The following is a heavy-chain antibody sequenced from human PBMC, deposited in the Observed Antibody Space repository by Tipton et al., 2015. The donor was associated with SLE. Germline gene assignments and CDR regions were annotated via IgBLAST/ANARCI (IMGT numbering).Heavy chain of an antibody. J-gene: IGHJ5*02. CDR3: ARDGARSDYVRWFDP. CDR2: LNHSGST. Sequence: TLSLTCAVSGYSISSGYYWGWIRQPPGKGLEWIGSLNHSGSTYSNPSLKSRVTISVDTTKNQFSLKLSSVTAADTAVYYCARDGARSDYVRWFDPWGQGTLVTVSS. V-gene: IGHV4-38-2*02. D-gene: IGHD4-17*01. CDR1: GYSISSGYY.